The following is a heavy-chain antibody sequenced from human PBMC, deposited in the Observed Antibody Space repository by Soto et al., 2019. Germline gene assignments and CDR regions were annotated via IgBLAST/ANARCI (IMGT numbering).Heavy chain of an antibody. J-gene: IGHJ4*02. CDR3: TRRPDTWNYAGSDY. V-gene: IGHV2-5*02. Sequence: QITLKESGPALVKTTQTLTLTCSFSGFSLTTSGVNVAWIRQPPGKALQWLALLNWDGDHRSSPSLQHRLASTKDTYHQQVVLTRTDMDPADTGTYYCTRRPDTWNYAGSDYWGQGAQVTVAS. CDR1: GFSLTTSGVN. CDR2: LNWDGDH. D-gene: IGHD1-7*01.